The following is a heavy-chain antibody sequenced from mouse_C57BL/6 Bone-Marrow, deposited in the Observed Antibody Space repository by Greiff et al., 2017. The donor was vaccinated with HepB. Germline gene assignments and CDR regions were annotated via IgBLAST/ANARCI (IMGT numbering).Heavy chain of an antibody. CDR3: ARWWTTVEN. CDR1: GYTFTDYY. Sequence: EVQLQQSGPELVKPGASVKISCKASGYTFTDYYMNWVKQSHGKSLEWIGDINPNNGGTSYNQKFKGKATLTVDKSSSTAYMELRSLTSEDSAVYYCARWWTTVENWGQGTTLTVSS. V-gene: IGHV1-26*01. J-gene: IGHJ2*01. D-gene: IGHD1-1*01. CDR2: INPNNGGT.